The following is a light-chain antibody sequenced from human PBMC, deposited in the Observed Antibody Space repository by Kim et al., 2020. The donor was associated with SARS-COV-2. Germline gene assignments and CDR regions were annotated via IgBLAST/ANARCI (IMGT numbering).Light chain of an antibody. CDR1: QSLLHSNGKTY. CDR2: EVS. J-gene: IGKJ5*01. V-gene: IGKV2D-29*01. Sequence: QAAYISCKASQSLLHSNGKTYVVWYLQKSGHPPQLLIYEVSNRFSGGSDRLSGSGSGTDFTLKISRVEAEDVGVYYCMQNIHLSTFGLGTRLEIK. CDR3: MQNIHLST.